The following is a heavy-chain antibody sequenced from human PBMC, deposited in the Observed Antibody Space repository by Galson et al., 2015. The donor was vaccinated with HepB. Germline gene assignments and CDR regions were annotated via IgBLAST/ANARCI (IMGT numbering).Heavy chain of an antibody. V-gene: IGHV1-69*13. CDR2: IIPIFGTT. J-gene: IGHJ4*02. D-gene: IGHD3-16*02. CDR1: GGTFSNYA. Sequence: SVKVSCKASGGTFSNYAINWLRQAPGQGLEWMGRIIPIFGTTNYAQKFQGRVRITADESTAYMELSSLKSQDTAVFYCARDQMRPFYDYVWGSYRYTGGFDSWGQGTLVTVSS. CDR3: ARDQMRPFYDYVWGSYRYTGGFDS.